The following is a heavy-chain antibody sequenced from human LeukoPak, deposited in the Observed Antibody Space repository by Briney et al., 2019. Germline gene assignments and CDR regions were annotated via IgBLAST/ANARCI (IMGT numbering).Heavy chain of an antibody. CDR2: VRSYSSYI. Sequence: GGSLRLSCATSGFSFDTYNFNWVRQAPGKGLEWVATVRSYSSYIHYADSVKGRFTISRDNSKNTLYLQMNSLRAEDTAVYYCATHFWGSYRYQFDYWGQGTLVTVSS. V-gene: IGHV3-21*04. CDR1: GFSFDTYN. J-gene: IGHJ4*02. D-gene: IGHD3-16*02. CDR3: ATHFWGSYRYQFDY.